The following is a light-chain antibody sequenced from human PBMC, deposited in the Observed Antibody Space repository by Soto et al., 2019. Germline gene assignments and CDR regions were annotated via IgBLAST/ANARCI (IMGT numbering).Light chain of an antibody. CDR2: RNN. CDR3: AAWDDSLSVYV. Sequence: QSVRRHPPAASWTPGHLVAISCSGSISNIGSNPVYWHQQLPGTAPKLLIFRNNQRPSGVPDRFSDSKSGTSASLAISGLRSEDEADYYCAAWDDSLSVYVFGTGTKVTAL. CDR1: ISNIGSNP. V-gene: IGLV1-47*01. J-gene: IGLJ1*01.